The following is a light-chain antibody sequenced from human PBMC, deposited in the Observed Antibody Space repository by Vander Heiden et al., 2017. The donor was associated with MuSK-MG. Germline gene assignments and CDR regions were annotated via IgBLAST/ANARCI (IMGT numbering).Light chain of an antibody. CDR3: EAWDDSLNGRVV. CDR2: SNN. V-gene: IGLV1-44*01. J-gene: IGLJ2*01. CDR1: SSHLGSNT. Sequence: QSVLTQPPSASGAPGQRVTISCSGSSSHLGSNTVTWFQQLPGTAPNLLLYSNNQRHSGVPARCSGSKSGTSAALAISGLQAEDEADDYCEAWDDSLNGRVVFGGGTKLTVL.